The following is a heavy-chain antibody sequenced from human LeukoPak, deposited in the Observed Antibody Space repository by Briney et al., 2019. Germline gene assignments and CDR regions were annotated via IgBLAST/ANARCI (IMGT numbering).Heavy chain of an antibody. CDR3: ARRSVAAIAFDI. CDR2: IYYSGST. D-gene: IGHD6-25*01. V-gene: IGHV4-30-4*08. J-gene: IGHJ3*02. CDR1: GGSISSGDYY. Sequence: PSETLSLTCTVSGGSISSGDYYWSWIRQPPGKGLEWIGYIYYSGSTYYNPSLKSRVTISVDTSKNQFSLKLSSVTAADTAVYYCARRSVAAIAFDIWGQGTMVTVSS.